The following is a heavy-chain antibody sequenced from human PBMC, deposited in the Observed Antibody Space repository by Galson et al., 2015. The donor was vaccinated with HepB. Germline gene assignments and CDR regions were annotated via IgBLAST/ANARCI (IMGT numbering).Heavy chain of an antibody. V-gene: IGHV3-21*01. CDR3: ARDRWEDHTSRGHSDL. CDR1: GFTFSSHR. D-gene: IGHD1-26*01. Sequence: SLRLSCAPSGFTFSSHRMNWVRQAPGKGQEWVSSISSSSTYIYYADSVKGRFTISKDNAENSLYLQMNSLSAEDTAVYYCARDRWEDHTSRGHSDLWGRGTLVTVSS. CDR2: ISSSSTYI. J-gene: IGHJ2*01.